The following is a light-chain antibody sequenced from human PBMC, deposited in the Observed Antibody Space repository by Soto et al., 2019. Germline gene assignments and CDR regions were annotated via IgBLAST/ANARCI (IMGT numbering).Light chain of an antibody. CDR1: QSVSSN. CDR3: QQYNNWALT. V-gene: IGKV3-15*01. Sequence: EIVMTQSPGTLSVSPGERATLACRASQSVSSNLAWYQQKPGQVPRLLIYGASTRAMSIPVRFSGSGSGTDLNIPISGLESEDFAVWYCQQYNNWALTFGEGSKGECK. J-gene: IGKJ4*01. CDR2: GAS.